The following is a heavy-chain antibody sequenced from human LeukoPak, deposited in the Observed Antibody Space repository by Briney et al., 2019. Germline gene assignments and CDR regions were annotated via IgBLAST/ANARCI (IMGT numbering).Heavy chain of an antibody. CDR3: ARHPPLRVQGVHPSYYMDV. J-gene: IGHJ6*03. Sequence: SETLSLTCAVYGGSFSGYYWSWIRQPPGKGLEWIGEINHSGSTNYNPSLKSRVTISVDTSKNQFSLKLSSVTAADTAVYNCARHPPLRVQGVHPSYYMDVWGKGTTVTISS. V-gene: IGHV4-34*01. CDR1: GGSFSGYY. CDR2: INHSGST. D-gene: IGHD3-10*01.